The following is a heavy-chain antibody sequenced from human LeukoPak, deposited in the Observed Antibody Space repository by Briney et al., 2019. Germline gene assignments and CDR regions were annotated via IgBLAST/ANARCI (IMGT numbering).Heavy chain of an antibody. D-gene: IGHD6-19*01. CDR3: AKTTRPLSIPVAGAIDY. CDR1: GFTFSSYA. Sequence: GGSLRLSCAASGFTFSSYAMSWVRQTPGKGLEWVSVITSSGGGTSYADSVKGRFTISRDNSKNTLYLQMNSLRAEDTAVYYCAKTTRPLSIPVAGAIDYWGQGTLVTVSS. J-gene: IGHJ4*02. CDR2: ITSSGGGT. V-gene: IGHV3-23*01.